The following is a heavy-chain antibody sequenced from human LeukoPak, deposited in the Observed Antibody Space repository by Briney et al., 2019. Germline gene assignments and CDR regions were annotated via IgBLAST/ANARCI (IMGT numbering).Heavy chain of an antibody. V-gene: IGHV1-8*01. CDR3: ARELELDP. Sequence: ASVKVSCKASGYTFTNYDINWVRQATGQGLEWMGWMNPYSGNTGYAQKFQGRVTMTRDTSISTAYMELRSLRSDDTAVYYCARELELDPWGQGTLVTVSS. CDR1: GYTFTNYD. D-gene: IGHD1-7*01. CDR2: MNPYSGNT. J-gene: IGHJ5*02.